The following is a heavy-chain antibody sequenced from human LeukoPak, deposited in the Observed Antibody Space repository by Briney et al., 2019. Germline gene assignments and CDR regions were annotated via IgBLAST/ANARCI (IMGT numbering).Heavy chain of an antibody. J-gene: IGHJ4*02. Sequence: PSETLSLTWTVSGGSISTYYWSWIRQPPGKGLEWIGYIYYRGSTNYNPSLKSRVTISLDTSKNQFSLKLNSVTAADTAMYYCARSFSPNYYDLLDYWGQGTLVTVSS. V-gene: IGHV4-59*01. CDR3: ARSFSPNYYDLLDY. CDR1: GGSISTYY. CDR2: IYYRGST. D-gene: IGHD3-22*01.